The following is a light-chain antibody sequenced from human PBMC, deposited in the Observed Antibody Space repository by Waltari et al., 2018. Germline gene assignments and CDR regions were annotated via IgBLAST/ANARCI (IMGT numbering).Light chain of an antibody. CDR2: EVS. V-gene: IGLV2-14*01. CDR1: SSAVDGYNF. CDR3: SSYTSSTTRV. J-gene: IGLJ1*01. Sequence: QSALTQPAPVSGPPGQSITIPCTGTSSAVDGYNFVPWYQQHPGKAPKLMIYEVSNRPSGVSNHFSGSKSGNTASLTISGLQAEDEADYYCSSYTSSTTRVFGTGTKVTVL.